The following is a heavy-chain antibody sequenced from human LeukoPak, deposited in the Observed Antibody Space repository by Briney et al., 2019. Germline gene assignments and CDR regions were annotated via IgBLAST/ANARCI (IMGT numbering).Heavy chain of an antibody. J-gene: IGHJ6*02. CDR2: ISYDGSNK. Sequence: GGSLRLSCAASGFTFSSYAMHWVRQAPGKGLEWVAVISYDGSNKYYADSVKGRFTISRDNSKNTLYLQMNSLRAEDTAVYYCARVGYYDSTGYYYDPYYYGMDVWGQGTTVTVSS. V-gene: IGHV3-30-3*01. CDR3: ARVGYYDSTGYYYDPYYYGMDV. CDR1: GFTFSSYA. D-gene: IGHD3-22*01.